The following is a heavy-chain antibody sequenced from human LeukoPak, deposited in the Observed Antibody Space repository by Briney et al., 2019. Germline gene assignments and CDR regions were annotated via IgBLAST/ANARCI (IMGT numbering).Heavy chain of an antibody. Sequence: GGSLRLSCAASGFTFSSYRMNWVRQAPGKGLEWVSSISSSSSYIYYADSVKGRFTISRDKAKNSLYLQMNSLRAEDTAVYYCARGGSYEAFDIWGQGTMVTVSS. J-gene: IGHJ3*02. CDR2: ISSSSSYI. CDR1: GFTFSSYR. V-gene: IGHV3-21*01. D-gene: IGHD3-16*01. CDR3: ARGGSYEAFDI.